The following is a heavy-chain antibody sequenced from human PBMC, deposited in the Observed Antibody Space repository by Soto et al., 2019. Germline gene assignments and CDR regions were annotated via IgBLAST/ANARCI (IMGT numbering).Heavy chain of an antibody. CDR3: ARGGGPYYDSSALYFDY. D-gene: IGHD3-22*01. CDR2: IYHSGST. V-gene: IGHV4-59*12. J-gene: IGHJ4*02. CDR1: GGSISSYY. Sequence: SETLSLTCTVSGGSISSYYWSWVRQPPGKGLEWIGYIYHSGSTYYNPSLKSRVTISVDRSKNQFSLKLSSVTAADTAVYYCARGGGPYYDSSALYFDYWGQGTLVTVSS.